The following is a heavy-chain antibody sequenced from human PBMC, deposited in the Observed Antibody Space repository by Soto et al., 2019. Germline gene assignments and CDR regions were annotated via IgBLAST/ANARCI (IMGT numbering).Heavy chain of an antibody. CDR3: AGGDYYHSSGYYFYYYTMDV. Sequence: SETLSLTCTVSGGSISSSSYYWGWIRQPPGKGLEWIGNVYYGGSTYYNPSLKSRVTISVETSKSQFSLKLSSVTAADTAVYYCAGGDYYHSSGYYFYYYTMDVWGQGTTVS. CDR2: VYYGGST. V-gene: IGHV4-39*01. D-gene: IGHD3-22*01. J-gene: IGHJ6*02. CDR1: GGSISSSSYY.